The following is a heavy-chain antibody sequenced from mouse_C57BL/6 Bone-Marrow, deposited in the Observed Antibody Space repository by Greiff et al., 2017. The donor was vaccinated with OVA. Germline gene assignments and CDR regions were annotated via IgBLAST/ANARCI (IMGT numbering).Heavy chain of an antibody. CDR2: LDPSDSYT. D-gene: IGHD1-1*01. CDR3: ARGVTTVVALDY. V-gene: IGHV1-50*01. CDR1: GYTFTSYW. J-gene: IGHJ2*01. Sequence: VQLQQPGAELVKPGASVKLSCKASGYTFTSYWMQWVKQRPGQGLEWIGELDPSDSYTTYNQQFKGKATLTVDTSASTAYMQLSSLTSEDSAVYYCARGVTTVVALDYWGQGTTLTVSS.